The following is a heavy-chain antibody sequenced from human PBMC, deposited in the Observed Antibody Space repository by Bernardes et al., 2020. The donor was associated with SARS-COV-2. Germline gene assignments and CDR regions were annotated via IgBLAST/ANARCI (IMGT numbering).Heavy chain of an antibody. J-gene: IGHJ5*02. CDR1: GGSISSSFYY. V-gene: IGHV4-39*01. CDR3: ARQDFIAAAGTRWFDP. D-gene: IGHD6-13*01. Sequence: SETLSLTCIVSGGSISSSFYYWGWIRQPKGKGLEWIGSIFYSGSTHYNPSLKSRVTISVDTSKNHFSLKLSSVTAADTAVYHCARQDFIAAAGTRWFDPWDQGTLVTVSS. CDR2: IFYSGST.